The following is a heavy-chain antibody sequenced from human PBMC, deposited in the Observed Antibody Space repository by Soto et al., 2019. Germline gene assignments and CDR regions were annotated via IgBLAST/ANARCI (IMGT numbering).Heavy chain of an antibody. J-gene: IGHJ4*02. Sequence: QVQLVQSGAEVKEPGSSVKVSCKASGGGNLIDYRTTWERRAPGQGLEWMGGIIPKLGSANYAQNFQGRVTVTADESTNTVDMELRSLRSAETAVYYCARGRAGYNFVAVYLGQGTPVTVSS. V-gene: IGHV1-69*01. CDR3: ARGRAGYNFVAVY. CDR1: GGGNLIDYR. D-gene: IGHD5-12*01. CDR2: IIPKLGSA.